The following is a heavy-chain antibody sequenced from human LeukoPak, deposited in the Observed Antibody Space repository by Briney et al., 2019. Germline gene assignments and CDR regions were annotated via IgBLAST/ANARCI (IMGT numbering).Heavy chain of an antibody. CDR3: ASREEYYYDSSGYYWDY. V-gene: IGHV3-21*01. Sequence: GGSLRLSCAASGFTFSSYSMNWVRQAPGKGLEWVSSISSSSSYIYCADSVKGRFTISRDNAKNSLYLQMNSLRAEDTAVYYCASREEYYYDSSGYYWDYWGQGTLVTVSS. J-gene: IGHJ4*02. CDR2: ISSSSSYI. D-gene: IGHD3-22*01. CDR1: GFTFSSYS.